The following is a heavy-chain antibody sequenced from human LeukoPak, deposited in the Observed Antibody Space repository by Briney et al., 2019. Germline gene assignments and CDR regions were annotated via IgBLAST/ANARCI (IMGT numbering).Heavy chain of an antibody. CDR2: IYYSGST. J-gene: IGHJ5*02. V-gene: IGHV4-59*12. D-gene: IGHD3-10*01. CDR3: ARLLRITMVRGVMRGNWFDP. CDR1: GGSISSYY. Sequence: SETLSLTCTVSGGSISSYYWSWIRQPPGKGLEWIGYIYYSGSTNYNPSLKSRVTISVDTSKNQFSLKLSSVTAADTAVYYCARLLRITMVRGVMRGNWFDPWGQGTLVTVSS.